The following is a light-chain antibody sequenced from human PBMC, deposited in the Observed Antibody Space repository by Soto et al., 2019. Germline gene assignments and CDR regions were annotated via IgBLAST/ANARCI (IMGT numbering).Light chain of an antibody. CDR3: QQRSDWPPFT. Sequence: ETFLTQSPATLSLSPGESATLSCRASQSVNNLLAWYQQKPGQAPRLLIYDATKRATGVPDKFRGSGSGTDFPLTIASLEPEDFAVYYCQQRSDWPPFTFGPGTKVEIK. CDR2: DAT. J-gene: IGKJ3*01. V-gene: IGKV3-11*01. CDR1: QSVNNL.